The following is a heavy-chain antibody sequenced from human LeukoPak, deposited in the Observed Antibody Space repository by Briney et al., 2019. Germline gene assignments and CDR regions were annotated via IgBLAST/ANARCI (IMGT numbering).Heavy chain of an antibody. CDR1: GFTFSSSD. J-gene: IGHJ4*02. CDR3: ATGRAAHLFDY. CDR2: VKQDGSEK. D-gene: IGHD6-6*01. Sequence: GGSLRLSCAASGFTFSSSDMSWVRQAPGKGLEWVANVKQDGSEKYYVDSVKGRFTISRVNAKNSLYLQMNSLRAEDTAVYYCATGRAAHLFDYWGQGTLVTVSS. V-gene: IGHV3-7*01.